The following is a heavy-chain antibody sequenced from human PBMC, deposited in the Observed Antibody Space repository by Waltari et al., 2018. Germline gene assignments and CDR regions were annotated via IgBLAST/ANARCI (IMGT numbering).Heavy chain of an antibody. J-gene: IGHJ4*02. CDR1: GFTFSRYW. Sequence: EVQLVASGGGLVQPGGSLRLSCAASGFTFSRYWMSWVRQAPGKGLEWVSSISSSSSYIYYADSVKGRFTISRDNAKNSLYLQMNSLRAEDTAVYYCARDPHSRGYSGYGDYWGQGTLVTVSS. CDR3: ARDPHSRGYSGYGDY. V-gene: IGHV3-21*01. D-gene: IGHD5-12*01. CDR2: ISSSSSYI.